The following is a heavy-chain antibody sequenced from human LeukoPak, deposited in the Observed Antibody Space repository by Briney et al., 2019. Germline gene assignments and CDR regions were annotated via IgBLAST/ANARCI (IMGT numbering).Heavy chain of an antibody. CDR1: GGSISSYY. CDR3: AREIALTGYKYGLGFNY. CDR2: IYYNGAT. J-gene: IGHJ4*02. V-gene: IGHV4-59*01. D-gene: IGHD5-12*01. Sequence: SETLSLTCTVSGGSISSYYWSWIRQSPGMGLEWIGSIYYNGATDYNPSLKSRVTISADTSNNQFSLRLRSVTAADTAVYYCAREIALTGYKYGLGFNYWGQGTLVTVSS.